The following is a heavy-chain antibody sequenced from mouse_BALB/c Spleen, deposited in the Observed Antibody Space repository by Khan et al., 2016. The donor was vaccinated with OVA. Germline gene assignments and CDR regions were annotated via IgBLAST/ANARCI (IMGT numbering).Heavy chain of an antibody. CDR3: LKDGAYHGNNGWFAS. CDR2: INPSNGYT. J-gene: IGHJ3*01. V-gene: IGHV1-4*01. D-gene: IGHD2-10*01. Sequence: QVQLQQSGAELARPGASVKMSCKASGYTFTSYTIHWIKKRPGQGLEWIGYINPSNGYTNYNQKFKDKATLTTDKSSTTAYLQLSSLTSDDSAVCNCLKDGAYHGNNGWFASWGQGTLVTVPA. CDR1: GYTFTSYT.